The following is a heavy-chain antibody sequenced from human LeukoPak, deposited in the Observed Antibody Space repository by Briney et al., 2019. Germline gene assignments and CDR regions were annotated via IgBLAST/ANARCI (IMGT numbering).Heavy chain of an antibody. D-gene: IGHD6-13*01. CDR1: GYTFTGYY. CDR2: INPNSGGT. Sequence: ASVKVSCTASGYTFTGYYMHWVRQAPGQGLEWMGWINPNSGGTNYAQKFQGRVTMTRDTSISTAYMDLTRLTSDDTAVYYCARVTSSWYYYFDFWGQGTLVTVSS. CDR3: ARVTSSWYYYFDF. V-gene: IGHV1-2*02. J-gene: IGHJ4*02.